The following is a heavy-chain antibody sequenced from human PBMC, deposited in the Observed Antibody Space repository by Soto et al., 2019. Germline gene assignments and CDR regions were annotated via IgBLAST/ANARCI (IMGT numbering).Heavy chain of an antibody. Sequence: PGGSLRLSCAASGFTFSSYAMSWVLQAPWKGLEWVSAISGSGGSTYYADSVKGRFTISRDNSKNTLYLQMNSLRAEDTAVYYCAKDNLIWYSGYDPALGGMDVWGQGTTVTVSS. D-gene: IGHD5-12*01. CDR3: AKDNLIWYSGYDPALGGMDV. V-gene: IGHV3-23*01. CDR2: ISGSGGST. CDR1: GFTFSSYA. J-gene: IGHJ6*02.